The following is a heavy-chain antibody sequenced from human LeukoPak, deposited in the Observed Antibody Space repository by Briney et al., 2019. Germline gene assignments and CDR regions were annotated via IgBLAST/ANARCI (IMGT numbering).Heavy chain of an antibody. D-gene: IGHD3-10*01. CDR1: GFTFSSYA. V-gene: IGHV3-23*01. J-gene: IGHJ3*02. Sequence: GGSLRLSCAASGFTFSSYAMSWVRQAPGKGLEWVSAISGSGGSTYYADSVKGRFTISRDNSKNTLYLQMNSLRAEDTAVYYCVRSRAGSGSYFGAFDIWGQGTMVTVSS. CDR3: VRSRAGSGSYFGAFDI. CDR2: ISGSGGST.